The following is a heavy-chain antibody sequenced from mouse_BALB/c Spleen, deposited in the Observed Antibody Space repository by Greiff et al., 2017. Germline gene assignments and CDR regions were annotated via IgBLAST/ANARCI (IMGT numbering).Heavy chain of an antibody. Sequence: EVQGVESGGGLVKPGGSLKLSCAASGFTFSSYAMSWVRQSPEKRLEWVAEISSGGSYTYYPDTVTGRFTISRDNAKNTLYLEMSSLRSEDTAMYYCARGGGTHYFDYWGQGTTLTVSS. D-gene: IGHD3-3*01. V-gene: IGHV5-9-4*01. CDR3: ARGGGTHYFDY. CDR2: ISSGGSYT. CDR1: GFTFSSYA. J-gene: IGHJ2*01.